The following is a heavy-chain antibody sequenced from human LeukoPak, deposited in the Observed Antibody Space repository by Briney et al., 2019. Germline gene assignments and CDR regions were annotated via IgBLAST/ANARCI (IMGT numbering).Heavy chain of an antibody. Sequence: ASVKVSCKASGGTFSSYAISWVRQAPGQGLEWMGGIIPIFGTANYAQKFQGRVTITTDESTSTAYMELSSLRSEDTAVYHCARTLTTNDPFDYWGQGTLVTVSS. D-gene: IGHD4-11*01. V-gene: IGHV1-69*05. CDR3: ARTLTTNDPFDY. CDR2: IIPIFGTA. CDR1: GGTFSSYA. J-gene: IGHJ4*02.